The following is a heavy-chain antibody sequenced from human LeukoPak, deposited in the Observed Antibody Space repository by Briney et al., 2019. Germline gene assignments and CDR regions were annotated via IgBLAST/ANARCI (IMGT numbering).Heavy chain of an antibody. CDR2: IRYDGSNK. Sequence: VAFIRYDGSNKYYADSVKGRFTISRDNSKNTLYLQMNSLRAEDTAVYYCAKDLLRYFPYWGQGTLVTVSS. D-gene: IGHD3-9*01. V-gene: IGHV3-30*02. CDR3: AKDLLRYFPY. J-gene: IGHJ4*02.